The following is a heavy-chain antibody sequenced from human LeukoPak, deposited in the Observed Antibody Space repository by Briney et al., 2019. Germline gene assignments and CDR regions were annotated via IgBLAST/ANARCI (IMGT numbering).Heavy chain of an antibody. CDR3: AKWTDIVVVVAATTIDY. CDR1: GFTFSSYA. V-gene: IGHV3-23*01. CDR2: ISGSGGST. J-gene: IGHJ4*02. D-gene: IGHD2-15*01. Sequence: GGSLRLSCAASGFTFSSYAMSWVRQAPGKGLEWVSAISGSGGSTYYADSVKGRFTISRDNSKSTLYLQMNSLRAEDTAVYYCAKWTDIVVVVAATTIDYWGQGTLVTVSS.